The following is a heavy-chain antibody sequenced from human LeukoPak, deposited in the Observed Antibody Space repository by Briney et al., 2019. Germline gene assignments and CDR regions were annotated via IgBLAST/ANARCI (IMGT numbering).Heavy chain of an antibody. J-gene: IGHJ4*02. CDR1: GGSISSYY. Sequence: SETLSLTCTVSGGSISSYYWSWIRQPPGKGLEWIGYISYSGSTNHNPSLKSRVTISVDTSKNQFSLKLNSVTAADTAVYYCARGEPYYYGSGTLVDYLDYWGQGTLVTVSS. D-gene: IGHD3-10*01. CDR2: ISYSGST. CDR3: ARGEPYYYGSGTLVDYLDY. V-gene: IGHV4-59*01.